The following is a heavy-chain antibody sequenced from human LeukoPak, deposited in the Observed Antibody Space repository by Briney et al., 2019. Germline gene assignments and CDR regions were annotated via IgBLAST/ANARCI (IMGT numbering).Heavy chain of an antibody. Sequence: GGSLRLSCAASGFTFSSYAMSWVRQAPGKGLEWVSAISGSGGSTYYADSVKGRFTISRDNSKNTLYLQMNGLRAEDTAVYYCASSYYDFWSGYSSYGMDVWGQGTTVTVSS. CDR1: GFTFSSYA. CDR3: ASSYYDFWSGYSSYGMDV. CDR2: ISGSGGST. V-gene: IGHV3-23*01. J-gene: IGHJ6*02. D-gene: IGHD3-3*01.